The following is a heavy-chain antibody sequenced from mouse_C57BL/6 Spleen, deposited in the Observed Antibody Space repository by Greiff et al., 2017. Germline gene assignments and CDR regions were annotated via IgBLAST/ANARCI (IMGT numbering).Heavy chain of an antibody. Sequence: QVQLQQPGAELVRPGSSVKLSCKASGYTFTSYWMHWVKQRPIQGLEWIGNIDPSDSETHYNQKFKDKATLTVDKSSSTAYRQLSSLTSVDSAVYYCARYYNGSSYGDFDGWGTGTTVTVSS. V-gene: IGHV1-52*01. J-gene: IGHJ1*03. CDR1: GYTFTSYW. CDR3: ARYYNGSSYGDFDG. D-gene: IGHD1-1*01. CDR2: IDPSDSET.